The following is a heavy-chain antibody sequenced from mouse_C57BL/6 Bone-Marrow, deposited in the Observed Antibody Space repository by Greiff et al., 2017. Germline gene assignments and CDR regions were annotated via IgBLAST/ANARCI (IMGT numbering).Heavy chain of an antibody. CDR1: GFTFTDYY. Sequence: EVHLVESGGGLVQPGGSLSLSCAASGFTFTDYYMSWVRQPPGKALEWLGFIRNKANGYTTEYSASVKGRFTISRDNSQSILYLQMNALRAEDTATYCGARLRDSSSFDYWGQGTTLTVSS. D-gene: IGHD3-2*01. CDR2: IRNKANGYTT. V-gene: IGHV7-3*01. CDR3: ARLRDSSSFDY. J-gene: IGHJ2*01.